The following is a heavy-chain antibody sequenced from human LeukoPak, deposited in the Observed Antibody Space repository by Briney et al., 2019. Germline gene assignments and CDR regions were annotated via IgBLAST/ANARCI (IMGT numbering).Heavy chain of an antibody. CDR2: ISSDGTNK. J-gene: IGHJ4*02. Sequence: GGSLRLSCAPSGFTFSSYGMHWVRQDPGKGLEWVAAISSDGTNKLYADSVEGRFTIPRDHSKNTLYLQMNSLRPEDTSMYYCAKEDFGGSYFDYWGQGTLVTVSS. CDR3: AKEDFGGSYFDY. CDR1: GFTFSSYG. V-gene: IGHV3-30*18. D-gene: IGHD3-10*01.